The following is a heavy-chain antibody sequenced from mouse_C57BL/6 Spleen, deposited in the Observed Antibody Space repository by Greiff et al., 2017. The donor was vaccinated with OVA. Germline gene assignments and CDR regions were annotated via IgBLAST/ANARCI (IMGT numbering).Heavy chain of an antibody. CDR2: INPNYGTT. Sequence: EVKLMESGPELVKPGASVKISCKASGYSFTDYNMNWVKQSNGKSLEWIGVINPNYGTTSYNQKFKGKATLTVDQSSSTAYMQLNSLTSEDSAVYYCARKGLSAYAMDYWGQGTSVTVSS. V-gene: IGHV1-39*01. D-gene: IGHD3-1*01. J-gene: IGHJ4*01. CDR1: GYSFTDYN. CDR3: ARKGLSAYAMDY.